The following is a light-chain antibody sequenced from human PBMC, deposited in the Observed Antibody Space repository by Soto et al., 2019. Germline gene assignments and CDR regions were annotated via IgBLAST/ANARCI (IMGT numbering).Light chain of an antibody. CDR1: QSVSSN. CDR3: QQYNNWPRKT. V-gene: IGKV3-15*01. CDR2: GAS. Sequence: RQSPASLYLAPGEIVTLSWTAGQSVSSNLASYQQKPGQPPRLLIYGASTRATRIPARFSGSGSRTEFTRTISSLQSEVFAVYYCQQYNNWPRKTFGQGTRVDIK. J-gene: IGKJ1*01.